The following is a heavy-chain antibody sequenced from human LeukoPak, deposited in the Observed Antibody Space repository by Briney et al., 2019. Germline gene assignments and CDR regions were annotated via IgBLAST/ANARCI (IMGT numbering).Heavy chain of an antibody. CDR3: AKDQDDILTELDY. CDR2: ISGSGGST. J-gene: IGHJ4*02. CDR1: GFTFSSYA. V-gene: IGHV3-23*01. Sequence: GGSLRLPCAASGFTFSSYAMSWVRQAPGKGLEWVSAISGSGGSTYYADSVKGRFTISRDNSKNTLYLQMNSLRAEDTAVYYCAKDQDDILTELDYWGQGTLVTVSS. D-gene: IGHD3-9*01.